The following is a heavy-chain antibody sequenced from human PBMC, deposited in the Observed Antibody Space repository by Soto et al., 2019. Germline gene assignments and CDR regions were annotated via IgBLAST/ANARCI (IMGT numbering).Heavy chain of an antibody. Sequence: SETLSLTCTVSGGSISSGDYYWSWIRQPPEKGLASIGYIYYSGSTYYNPSLKSRVTISVDTSKNQFSLKLSSVTAADTAVYYCARANRYYNFWCGSEAFDIWGQGTMVTISS. CDR3: ARANRYYNFWCGSEAFDI. D-gene: IGHD3-3*01. CDR1: GGSISSGDYY. CDR2: IYYSGST. V-gene: IGHV4-30-4*01. J-gene: IGHJ3*02.